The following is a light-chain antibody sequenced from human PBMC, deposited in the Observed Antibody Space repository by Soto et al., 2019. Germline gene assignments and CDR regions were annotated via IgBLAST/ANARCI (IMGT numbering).Light chain of an antibody. CDR1: QSVSRY. J-gene: IGKJ1*01. Sequence: EIVLTQSPATLSLSPGERATLSCRASQSVSRYLAWYQQKPGQAPRLLIYGTSSRATGITDRFSGSGSGTDFTLTISRLEPEDFAVFYCQQYGGSPQTFGRGTKVDI. CDR2: GTS. CDR3: QQYGGSPQT. V-gene: IGKV3-20*01.